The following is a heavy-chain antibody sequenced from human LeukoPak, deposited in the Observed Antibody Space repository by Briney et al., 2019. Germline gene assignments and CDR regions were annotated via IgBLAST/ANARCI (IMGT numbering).Heavy chain of an antibody. CDR1: GYTFIDYY. D-gene: IGHD3-22*01. V-gene: IGHV1-2*02. Sequence: ASVKVSCKASGYTFIDYYIHWVRQAPGQGLEWMGWINSNSGGTNYAQKFQGRVTMTRDTPVSSAYMEVSSLRSDDTAVYYCARDRTYYYDSSGYYYGSNWFDPWGQGTLVTVSS. CDR3: ARDRTYYYDSSGYYYGSNWFDP. J-gene: IGHJ5*02. CDR2: INSNSGGT.